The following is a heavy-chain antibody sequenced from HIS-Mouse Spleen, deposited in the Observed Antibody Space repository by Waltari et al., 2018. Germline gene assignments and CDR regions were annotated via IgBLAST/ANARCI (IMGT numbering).Heavy chain of an antibody. V-gene: IGHV3-30-3*01. CDR2: ISYDGSNK. CDR1: GFTFSSYA. D-gene: IGHD5-18*01. CDR3: ARGFVDTAMVDY. Sequence: QVQLVESGGGVVQPGRSLRLSCAASGFTFSSYAMHWVRQAPGKGREWVAVISYDGSNKSYADSVKGRFTISRDNSKNTLYLQMNSLRAEDTAVYYCARGFVDTAMVDYWGQGTLVTVSS. J-gene: IGHJ4*02.